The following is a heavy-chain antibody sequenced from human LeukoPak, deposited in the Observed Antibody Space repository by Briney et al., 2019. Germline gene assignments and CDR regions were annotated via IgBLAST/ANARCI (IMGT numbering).Heavy chain of an antibody. Sequence: ASXKVSCKASGYTFTGYYMHWVRQAPGQGLEWMGWINPNSGGTNYAQKFQGRVTMTRDTSISTAYMELSRLRSDDTAVYYCARVPMPAAIRYFDYWGQGTLVTVSS. CDR3: ARVPMPAAIRYFDY. CDR2: INPNSGGT. J-gene: IGHJ4*02. CDR1: GYTFTGYY. D-gene: IGHD2-2*02. V-gene: IGHV1-2*02.